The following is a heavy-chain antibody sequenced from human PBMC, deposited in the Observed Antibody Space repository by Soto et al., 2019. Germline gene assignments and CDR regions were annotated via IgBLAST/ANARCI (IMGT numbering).Heavy chain of an antibody. V-gene: IGHV4-31*03. CDR3: ARVDHRGYFAILTDY. CDR2: IYDSVNT. J-gene: IGHJ4*02. Sequence: PSETLSLTCTVSGDSLSSGGHYWRCIRQHPGKGLEWIGHIYDSVNTYYSPSLRSRVTISADMSKNQFSLNLRSVTAADTAVYYCARVDHRGYFAILTDYWGQGTLVTVSS. D-gene: IGHD3-9*01. CDR1: GDSLSSGGHY.